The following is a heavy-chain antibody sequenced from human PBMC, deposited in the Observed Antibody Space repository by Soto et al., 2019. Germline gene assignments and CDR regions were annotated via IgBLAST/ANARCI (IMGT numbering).Heavy chain of an antibody. Sequence: SETLSLTCTVSGGSISSSDYYWSWIRQPPGKGLEWIGYIYSSGSTNYNPSLKSRVTISVDTSKNQFSLKLNSVTAADTAVYYCARGPTGSPGGYYYGMDVWGQGTTVTVSS. CDR1: GGSISSSDYY. CDR2: IYSSGST. J-gene: IGHJ6*02. CDR3: ARGPTGSPGGYYYGMDV. V-gene: IGHV4-61*08. D-gene: IGHD2-15*01.